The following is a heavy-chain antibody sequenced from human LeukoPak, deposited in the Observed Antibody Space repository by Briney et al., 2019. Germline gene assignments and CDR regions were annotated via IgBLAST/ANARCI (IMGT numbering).Heavy chain of an antibody. V-gene: IGHV4-34*01. J-gene: IGHJ4*02. Sequence: SETLSLTCAVYGGSFSGYYWSWIRQPPGKGLEWIGEINHSGSTNYNPSLKSRVTISVDTSKNQFSLKLSSVTAADTAVYYCARGRTAITMVRGVKSYYFDYWGQGTLVTVSS. CDR2: INHSGST. CDR3: ARGRTAITMVRGVKSYYFDY. CDR1: GGSFSGYY. D-gene: IGHD3-10*01.